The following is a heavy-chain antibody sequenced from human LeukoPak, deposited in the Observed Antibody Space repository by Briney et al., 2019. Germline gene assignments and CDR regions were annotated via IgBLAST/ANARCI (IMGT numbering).Heavy chain of an antibody. V-gene: IGHV3-30*03. CDR2: ISYDGSNK. D-gene: IGHD3-10*01. CDR3: ARGKYYYGSGVDY. J-gene: IGHJ4*02. CDR1: GFTFSSYG. Sequence: PGRSLRLSCAASGFTFSSYGMHWVRQAPGKGLEWVAVISYDGSNKYYADSVKGRFTISRDNAKNSLYLQMNSLRAEDTALYYCARGKYYYGSGVDYWGQGTLVTVSS.